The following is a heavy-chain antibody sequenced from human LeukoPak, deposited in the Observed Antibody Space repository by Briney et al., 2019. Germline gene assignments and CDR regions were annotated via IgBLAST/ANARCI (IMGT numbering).Heavy chain of an antibody. Sequence: GGSLRLSCAASGFTPSSYWMSWVRQAPGKGLEWVANIKQDVSEKYYVDSVKGRFTISRDNAKNSLYLKMNSLRDEDTAVYYCARVGCSSTSCQRGAFDIWGQGTMVTVSS. CDR1: GFTPSSYW. CDR2: IKQDVSEK. J-gene: IGHJ3*02. D-gene: IGHD2-2*01. V-gene: IGHV3-7*01. CDR3: ARVGCSSTSCQRGAFDI.